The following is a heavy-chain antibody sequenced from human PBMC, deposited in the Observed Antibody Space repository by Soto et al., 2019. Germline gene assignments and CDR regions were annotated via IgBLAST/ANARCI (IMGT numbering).Heavy chain of an antibody. D-gene: IGHD3-10*01. J-gene: IGHJ4*02. Sequence: PSETLSLTCAVSGGSISSYYWSWIRQPPGKGLEWIGYIYYSGSTNYNPSLKSRVTISVGTSKNQFSLKLSSVTAADPAVYYCARRKSGSFDYWGQGTLVTSPQ. CDR2: IYYSGST. CDR1: GGSISSYY. V-gene: IGHV4-59*08. CDR3: ARRKSGSFDY.